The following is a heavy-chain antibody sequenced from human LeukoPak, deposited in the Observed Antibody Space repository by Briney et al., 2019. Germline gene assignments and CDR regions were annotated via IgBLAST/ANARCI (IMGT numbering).Heavy chain of an antibody. CDR1: GFIFSRYE. D-gene: IGHD7-27*01. CDR2: ISSSGNTI. J-gene: IGHJ4*02. CDR3: GRGHWGLDY. V-gene: IGHV3-48*03. Sequence: GGSLRLSCTGSGFIFSRYEMNWVRQAPGKGLEGVSYISSSGNTIYYADSVKGRFTISRDNAKNSLYLQMNSLRAEDTAVYYCGRGHWGLDYWGQGALVTVSS.